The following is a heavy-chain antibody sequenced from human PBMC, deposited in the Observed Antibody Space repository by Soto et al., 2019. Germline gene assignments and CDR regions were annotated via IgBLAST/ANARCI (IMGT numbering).Heavy chain of an antibody. CDR2: ISGSGGST. V-gene: IGHV3-23*01. J-gene: IGHJ4*02. CDR3: ATDRGGNTYRDFDY. Sequence: EVQLLESGGGLVQPGGSLRLSCAASGFTFTSYAMIWVRQAPGKGLEWVSAISGSGGSTYNADSVRGRFTISRDNSKNTLYVQMNSLRAEDTAVYYCATDRGGNTYRDFDYWGQGTLVTVFS. D-gene: IGHD2-15*01. CDR1: GFTFTSYA.